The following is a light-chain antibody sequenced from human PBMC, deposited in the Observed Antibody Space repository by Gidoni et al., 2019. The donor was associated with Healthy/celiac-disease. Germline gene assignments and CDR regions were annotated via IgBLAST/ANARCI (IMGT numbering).Light chain of an antibody. V-gene: IGKV3-11*01. CDR1: QSVSSY. CDR3: QQRSNWPPWT. J-gene: IGKJ1*01. Sequence: ETVLTQSPATLSLPPGDRATISCRASQSVSSYLAWYHQKPGQDPRLLTDDASNRATGIPARFSGSGSGTDFTLTISSLEPEDFAVYYCQQRSNWPPWTFGQGTKVEIK. CDR2: DAS.